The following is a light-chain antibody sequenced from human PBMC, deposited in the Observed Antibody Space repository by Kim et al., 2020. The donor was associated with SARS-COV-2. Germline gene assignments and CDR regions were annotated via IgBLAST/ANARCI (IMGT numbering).Light chain of an antibody. CDR3: GTWDSSLSARV. Sequence: GQKVTISCSGSNSNIGNNYVSWYQQLPGTAPKLLIYDNNKRPSVIPDRFSGSKSGTSATLGITGLQTGDEADYYCGTWDSSLSARVFGGGTQLTVL. J-gene: IGLJ2*01. CDR1: NSNIGNNY. V-gene: IGLV1-51*01. CDR2: DNN.